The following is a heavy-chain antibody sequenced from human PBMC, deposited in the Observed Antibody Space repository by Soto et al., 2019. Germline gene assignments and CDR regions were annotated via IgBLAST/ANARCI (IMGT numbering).Heavy chain of an antibody. CDR2: ISGSGGST. V-gene: IGHV3-23*01. J-gene: IGHJ6*03. CDR1: GFTFSSYA. Sequence: GGSLRLSCAASGFTFSSYAMSWVRQAPGKGLEWVSAISGSGGSTYYADSVKGWFTISRDNSKNTLYLQMNSLRAEDTAVYYCAKRGISIVVVPAARPGDYYYYMDVWGKGTTVTVSS. CDR3: AKRGISIVVVPAARPGDYYYYMDV. D-gene: IGHD2-2*01.